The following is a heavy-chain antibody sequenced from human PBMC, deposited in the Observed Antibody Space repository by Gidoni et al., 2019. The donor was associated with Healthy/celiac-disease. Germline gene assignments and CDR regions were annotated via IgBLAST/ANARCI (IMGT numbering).Heavy chain of an antibody. V-gene: IGHV4-31*01. Sequence: QVQLQESGPGLVKPSQTLSLTCTVSGGSISSGGYYWSWIRQHPGKGLEGIGYIYYSGSTYYNPSLKSLVTISVDTSKNQFSLKLSSVTAADTAVYYCARVGTTRDYYGSGSSAFDIWGQGTMVTVSS. D-gene: IGHD3-10*01. J-gene: IGHJ3*02. CDR2: IYYSGST. CDR1: GGSISSGGYY. CDR3: ARVGTTRDYYGSGSSAFDI.